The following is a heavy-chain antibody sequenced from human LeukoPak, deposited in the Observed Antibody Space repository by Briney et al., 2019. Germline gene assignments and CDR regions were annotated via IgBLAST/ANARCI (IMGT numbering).Heavy chain of an antibody. CDR1: GGYISGYY. J-gene: IGHJ4*02. V-gene: IGHV4-59*01. Sequence: PSETLSLTCTVSGGYISGYYWSWIRQPPGKGLEWIGYIYYSGSTNYNPSLKSRVTISVDTSKNQFSLKLSSVTAADTAVYYCARVVGYCSSTSFSYFDYWGQGTLVTVSS. CDR3: ARVVGYCSSTSFSYFDY. CDR2: IYYSGST. D-gene: IGHD2-2*01.